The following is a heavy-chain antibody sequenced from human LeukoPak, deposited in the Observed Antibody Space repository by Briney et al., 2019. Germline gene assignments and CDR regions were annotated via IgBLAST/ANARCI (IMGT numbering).Heavy chain of an antibody. V-gene: IGHV3-49*03. D-gene: IGHD6-19*01. J-gene: IGHJ5*02. CDR3: TTRMTDSSGWYNWFDP. CDR1: GFTFGDYA. Sequence: GGSLRLSCTASGFTFGDYAMSWFRQAPGKGLEWVGFIRSKAYGGTTEYAASVKGRLTISRDDSKSIAYLQMNSLKTEDTAVYYCTTRMTDSSGWYNWFDPWGQGTLVTVSS. CDR2: IRSKAYGGTT.